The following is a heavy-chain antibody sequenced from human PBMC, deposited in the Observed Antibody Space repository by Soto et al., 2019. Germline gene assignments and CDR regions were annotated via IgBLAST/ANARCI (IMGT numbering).Heavy chain of an antibody. Sequence: SQTLSLPCAISGDSVSSNSAAWNWIRQSPSRGLEWLGRTYYRSKWYNDYAVSVKSRITINPDTSKDQFSLQLNSVTPEDTAVYYCARQTVRVSGYCSGGSCYPQSDWFDPWGQGTLVTVSS. J-gene: IGHJ5*02. V-gene: IGHV6-1*01. CDR3: ARQTVRVSGYCSGGSCYPQSDWFDP. CDR1: GDSVSSNSAA. CDR2: TYYRSKWYN. D-gene: IGHD2-15*01.